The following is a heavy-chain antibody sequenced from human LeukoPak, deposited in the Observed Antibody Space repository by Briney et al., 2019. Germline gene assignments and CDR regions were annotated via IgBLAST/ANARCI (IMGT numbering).Heavy chain of an antibody. CDR2: IYHSGST. CDR3: ARKKVGAYNWFDP. V-gene: IGHV4-4*02. Sequence: SGTLSLTCAVSGGSISSSNWWSWVRQPPGKGLEWIGEIYHSGSTNYNPSLKSRVTISVDKSKNQFSLKLSSVTAADTAVYYCARKKVGAYNWFDPWGQGTLVTVSS. CDR1: GGSISSSNW. J-gene: IGHJ5*02. D-gene: IGHD1-26*01.